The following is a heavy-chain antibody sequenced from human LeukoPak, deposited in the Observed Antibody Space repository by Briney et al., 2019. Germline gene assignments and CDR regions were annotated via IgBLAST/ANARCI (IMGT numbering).Heavy chain of an antibody. J-gene: IGHJ4*02. Sequence: SETLSLTCAVYGGSFSGYYWSWIRQPPGKGLEWIGEINHSGSTNYNPSLKSRVTISVDMSKNQFSLKLSSVTAADTAVYYCARVAIFGVVIIRPFDYWGQGTLVTVSS. CDR2: INHSGST. D-gene: IGHD3-3*01. CDR3: ARVAIFGVVIIRPFDY. V-gene: IGHV4-34*01. CDR1: GGSFSGYY.